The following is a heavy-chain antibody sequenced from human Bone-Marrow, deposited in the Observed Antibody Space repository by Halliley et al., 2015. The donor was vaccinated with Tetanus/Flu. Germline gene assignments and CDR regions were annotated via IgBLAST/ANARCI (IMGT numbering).Heavy chain of an antibody. V-gene: IGHV4-59*01. J-gene: IGHJ6*02. CDR3: ARAFDYDFLTGHYRSYYGLDV. D-gene: IGHD3-9*01. CDR2: VYYSGSA. Sequence: PGKGLEWIGYVYYSGSASYNPSLKRRVPISIDTPKKQFSLKLSSVTAADTAVYYCARAFDYDFLTGHYRSYYGLDVWGQGP.